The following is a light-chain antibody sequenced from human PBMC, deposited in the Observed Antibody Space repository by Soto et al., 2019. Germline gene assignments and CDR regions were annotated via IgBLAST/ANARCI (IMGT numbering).Light chain of an antibody. J-gene: IGKJ2*01. CDR3: HQYNYSPGT. V-gene: IGKV3-20*01. CDR1: ESVGSSY. CDR2: GTS. Sequence: EIVLTQSPGTLSLSPGERATLSCRASESVGSSYLAWYQQRPGQAPRLLIFGTSSRATGIPDRFSGSGYGTDFTLTISRLGPEDFAVYYCHQYNYSPGTFGQGTKLEIK.